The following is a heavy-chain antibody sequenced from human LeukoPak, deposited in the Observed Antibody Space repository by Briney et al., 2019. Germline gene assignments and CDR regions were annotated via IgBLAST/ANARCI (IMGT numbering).Heavy chain of an antibody. Sequence: SETLSLTCSVSGGSISDSRYYWGWIRQPPGKGLEWIGGINHSGSTNYNPSLKSRVTISVDTSKNQFSLKLSSVTAADTAVYYCARSGIGWFDPWGQGTLVTVSS. V-gene: IGHV4-39*07. CDR1: GGSISDSRYY. CDR2: INHSGST. D-gene: IGHD3-10*01. CDR3: ARSGIGWFDP. J-gene: IGHJ5*02.